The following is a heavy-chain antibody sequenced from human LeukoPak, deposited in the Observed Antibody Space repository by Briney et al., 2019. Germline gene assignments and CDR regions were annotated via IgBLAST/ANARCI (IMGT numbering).Heavy chain of an antibody. D-gene: IGHD3-22*01. V-gene: IGHV4-59*01. CDR3: ARDDSSGADAFDI. CDR2: IYYSGST. J-gene: IGHJ3*02. CDR1: GGSFSGYY. Sequence: SETLSLTCAVYGGSFSGYYWSWIRQPPGKGLEWIGYIYYSGSTNYNPSLKSRVTISVDTSKNQFSLKLSSVTAADTAVYYCARDDSSGADAFDIWGQGTMVTVSS.